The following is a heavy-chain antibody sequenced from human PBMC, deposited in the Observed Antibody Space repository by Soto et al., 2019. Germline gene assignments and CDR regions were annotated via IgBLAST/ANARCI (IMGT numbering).Heavy chain of an antibody. V-gene: IGHV4-31*03. Sequence: SETLSLTCTVSGGSISSGGYYWSWIRQHPGKGLEWIGYIYYSGSTYYNPSLKSRVTISVDTSKNQFSLKLSSVTAADTAVYYCARGGYDSDYYYGMDVWGQGTTVTVSS. CDR3: ARGGYDSDYYYGMDV. J-gene: IGHJ6*02. CDR2: IYYSGST. CDR1: GGSISSGGYY. D-gene: IGHD5-12*01.